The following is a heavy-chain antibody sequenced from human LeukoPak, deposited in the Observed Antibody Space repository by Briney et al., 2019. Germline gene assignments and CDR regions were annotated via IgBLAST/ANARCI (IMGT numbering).Heavy chain of an antibody. CDR3: ARVANYYDSSGPDPGY. J-gene: IGHJ4*02. D-gene: IGHD3-22*01. CDR2: ISAYNGNT. V-gene: IGHV1-18*01. Sequence: ASVKVSCKASGYTFTSYGISWVRQAPGQGLEWMGWISAYNGNTNYAQKLQGRVTMTTDTSTSTAHMELRSLRSDDTAVYYCARVANYYDSSGPDPGYWGQGTLVTVSS. CDR1: GYTFTSYG.